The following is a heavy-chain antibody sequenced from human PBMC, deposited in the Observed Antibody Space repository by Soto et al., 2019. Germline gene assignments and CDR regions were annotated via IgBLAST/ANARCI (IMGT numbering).Heavy chain of an antibody. CDR1: GDSVSSNSAA. J-gene: IGHJ5*02. D-gene: IGHD3-10*01. V-gene: IGHV6-1*01. CDR2: TYYRSKFYN. CDR3: WFDP. Sequence: SQTLSLTCAISGDSVSSNSAAWNWIRQSPSRGLEWLGRTYYRSKFYNDYAESVKSRITINPDTSGRQLLWFGELFPARDPDPKDNWFDPWGQGTPVTVSS.